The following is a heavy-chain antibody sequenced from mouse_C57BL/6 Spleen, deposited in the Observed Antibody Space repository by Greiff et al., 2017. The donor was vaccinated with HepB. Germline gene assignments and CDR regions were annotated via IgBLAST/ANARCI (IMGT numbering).Heavy chain of an antibody. D-gene: IGHD1-1*01. CDR1: GFTFSDYG. CDR3: SREYYGSSYDYFDY. J-gene: IGHJ2*01. V-gene: IGHV5-17*01. Sequence: DVMLVESGGGLVKPGGSLKLSCAASGFTFSDYGMHWVRQAPEKGLEWVAYISSGSSTIYYADTVKGRFTISRDNAKNTLFLQMTSLRSVDTAMYYCSREYYGSSYDYFDYWGQGTTLTVSS. CDR2: ISSGSSTI.